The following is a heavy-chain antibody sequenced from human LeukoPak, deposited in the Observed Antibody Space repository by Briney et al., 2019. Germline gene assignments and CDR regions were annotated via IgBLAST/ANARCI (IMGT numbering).Heavy chain of an antibody. V-gene: IGHV3-7*03. CDR1: GFNFRDHW. Sequence: GGSLRLSCAVSGFNFRDHWMDWVRQAPWKGLAWVGHIKNDGSESYYVDALKGRFSISRDNTNNALYLQMNSLRVEDTAVYYCAKNNGWFHLAQWGQGTLVTVSS. CDR2: IKNDGSES. J-gene: IGHJ4*02. CDR3: AKNNGWFHLAQ. D-gene: IGHD6-19*01.